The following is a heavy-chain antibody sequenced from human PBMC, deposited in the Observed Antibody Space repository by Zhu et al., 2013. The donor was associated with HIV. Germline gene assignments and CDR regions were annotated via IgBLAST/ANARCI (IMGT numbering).Heavy chain of an antibody. CDR3: ARDRLISTKVVRPWFDP. D-gene: IGHD3-22*01. V-gene: IGHV1-2*02. J-gene: IGHJ5*02. CDR2: INPNSGGT. Sequence: QVQLVQSGAEVKMPGASVKVSCKASGYTFTGYYMHWVRQAPGQGLEWMGWINPNSGGTNYAQKFQGRVTMTRDTSISTAYMELSSLRSDDTAVYYXARDRLISTKVVRPWFDPWAREPWSPSPQ. CDR1: GYTFTGYY.